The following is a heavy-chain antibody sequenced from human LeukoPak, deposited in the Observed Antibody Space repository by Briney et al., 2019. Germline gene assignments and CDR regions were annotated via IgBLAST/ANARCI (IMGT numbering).Heavy chain of an antibody. CDR1: RYSFTSYW. Sequence: GESLKISCKGSRYSFTSYWIGWVRQMPGKGLEWMGIIYPGDSDTRYSPSFQGQVTISADKSISTAYLQWSSLKASDTAMHYCARHRRFLEWPDAFDIWGQGTMVTVSS. CDR2: IYPGDSDT. V-gene: IGHV5-51*01. D-gene: IGHD3-3*01. J-gene: IGHJ3*02. CDR3: ARHRRFLEWPDAFDI.